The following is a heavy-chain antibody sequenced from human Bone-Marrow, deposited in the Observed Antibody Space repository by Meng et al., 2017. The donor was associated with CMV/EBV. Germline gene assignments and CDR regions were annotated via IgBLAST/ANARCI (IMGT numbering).Heavy chain of an antibody. J-gene: IGHJ4*02. V-gene: IGHV4-59*01. CDR3: ARVARRYSSGWYVGY. CDR1: GGSISSYY. CDR2: IYYSGST. Sequence: GSLRLSCTVSGGSISSYYWSWIRQPPGKGLEWIGYIYYSGSTNYNPSLKSRVTISVDTSKNQFSLKLSSVTAADTAVYYCARVARRYSSGWYVGYWGQGTLVTVSS. D-gene: IGHD6-19*01.